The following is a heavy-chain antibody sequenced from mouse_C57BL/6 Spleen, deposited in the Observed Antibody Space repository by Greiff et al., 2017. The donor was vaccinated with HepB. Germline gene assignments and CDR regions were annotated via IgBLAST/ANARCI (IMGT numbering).Heavy chain of an antibody. CDR2: INPNSGST. CDR1: GYTFTSYW. D-gene: IGHD3-2*02. CDR3: AIDSSGLYYAMDY. J-gene: IGHJ4*01. V-gene: IGHV1-64*01. Sequence: QVQLQQPGAELVKPGASVKLSCKASGYTFTSYWMHWVKQRPGQGLEWIGMINPNSGSTNYNEKFKSKATLTVDKSSSTAYMQLSSLTSEDSAVYYCAIDSSGLYYAMDYWGQGTSVTVSS.